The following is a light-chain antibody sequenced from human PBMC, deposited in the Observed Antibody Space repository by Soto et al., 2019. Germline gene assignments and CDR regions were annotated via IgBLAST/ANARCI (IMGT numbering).Light chain of an antibody. Sequence: EIVMTQSPATLSVSPGERVTLSCRASESLSTYLAWYQQKPGQAPRLLIYGASTRATGVPARFSGSGSATDFTLTISSQQSEDSAVYYCQSYNDWPFSFGQGTKLQIK. CDR2: GAS. CDR1: ESLSTY. V-gene: IGKV3-15*01. J-gene: IGKJ2*01. CDR3: QSYNDWPFS.